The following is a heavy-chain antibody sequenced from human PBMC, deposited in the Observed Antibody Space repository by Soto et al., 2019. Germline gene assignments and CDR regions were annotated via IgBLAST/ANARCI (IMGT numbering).Heavy chain of an antibody. V-gene: IGHV3-23*01. D-gene: IGHD3-16*01. J-gene: IGHJ4*02. CDR1: GFTFSSYA. Sequence: PGGSLRLSCAASGFTFSSYAMSWVRQAPGKGLEWVSGTSGSGGSTYYADSVKGRFTISRDNPKNTLYLQMNSLRAEDTAVYYCMRGISAPDYWGQGTLVTVSS. CDR3: MRGISAPDY. CDR2: TSGSGGST.